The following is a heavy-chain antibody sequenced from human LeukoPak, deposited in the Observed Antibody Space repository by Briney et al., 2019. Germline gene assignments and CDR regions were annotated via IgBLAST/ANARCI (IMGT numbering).Heavy chain of an antibody. CDR3: ARDLGSVGANDY. Sequence: ASVRVSCKASGYTFTCYYMHWVRQAPGQGLEWMGRINPNSGGTNYAQKFQGRVTMTRDTSTSTAYMELSRLRSDDTAVYYCARDLGSVGANDYWGQGTLVTVSS. V-gene: IGHV1-2*06. D-gene: IGHD1-26*01. CDR1: GYTFTCYY. J-gene: IGHJ4*02. CDR2: INPNSGGT.